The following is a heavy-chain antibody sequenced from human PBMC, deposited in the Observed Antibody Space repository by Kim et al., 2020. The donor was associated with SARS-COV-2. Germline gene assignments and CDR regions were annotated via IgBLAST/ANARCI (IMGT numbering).Heavy chain of an antibody. CDR3: ARAVCSGGSCYSAYYYGMDV. J-gene: IGHJ6*02. V-gene: IGHV4-30-4*01. Sequence: SETLSLTCTVSGGSISSGDYYWSWIRQPPGKGLEWIGYIYYSGSTYYNPSLKSRVTISVDTSKNQFSLKLSSVTAADTAVYYCARAVCSGGSCYSAYYYGMDVWGQGTTVTVSS. D-gene: IGHD2-15*01. CDR1: GGSISSGDYY. CDR2: IYYSGST.